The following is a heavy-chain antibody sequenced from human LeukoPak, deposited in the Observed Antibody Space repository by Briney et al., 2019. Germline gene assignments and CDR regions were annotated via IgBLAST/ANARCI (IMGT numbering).Heavy chain of an antibody. CDR3: VKEENPYGSGFYAFDL. V-gene: IGHV3-9*01. CDR1: GFTFDNYA. CDR2: ITWNSGEI. Sequence: PGGSLRLSCAAFGFTFDNYAMHWVRQAPGKGLEWVSGITWNSGEIDYADSVKGRFTISRDSATKSVYLQMNSLTTEDTALYYCVKEENPYGSGFYAFDLWGQGTMVTVSS. J-gene: IGHJ3*01. D-gene: IGHD3-10*01.